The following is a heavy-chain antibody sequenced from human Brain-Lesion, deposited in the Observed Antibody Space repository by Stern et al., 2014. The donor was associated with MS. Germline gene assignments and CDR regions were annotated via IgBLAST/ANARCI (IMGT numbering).Heavy chain of an antibody. D-gene: IGHD2/OR15-2a*01. CDR2: ISYDGRK. V-gene: IGHV3-30*18. J-gene: IGHJ4*02. CDR1: GFSFSSFG. CDR3: AKDRQYLTFFFDF. Sequence: VQLVESGGGVVQPGRPLRLSCAAYGFSFSSFGMHWVRQAPGKGLEWVAIISYDGRKDSAASVNSIFAISRDNSKNTLYLQMNSLRAEDTAVYYCAKDRQYLTFFFDFWGQGSLVTVSS.